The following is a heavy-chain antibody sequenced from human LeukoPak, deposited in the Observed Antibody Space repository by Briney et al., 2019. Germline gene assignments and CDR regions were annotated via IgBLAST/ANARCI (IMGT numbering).Heavy chain of an antibody. CDR2: ISSSSSYI. J-gene: IGHJ4*02. Sequence: GRSLRLSCAASGSTFSSYGMHWVRQAPGKGLEWVSSISSSSSYIYYADSVKGRFTISRDNAKNSLYLQMNSLRAEDTAVYYCARDGEEASSSWYRVDYWGQGTLVTVSS. CDR1: GSTFSSYG. D-gene: IGHD6-13*01. CDR3: ARDGEEASSSWYRVDY. V-gene: IGHV3-21*01.